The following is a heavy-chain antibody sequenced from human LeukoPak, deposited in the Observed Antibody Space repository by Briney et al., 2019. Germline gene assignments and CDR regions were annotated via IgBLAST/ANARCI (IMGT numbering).Heavy chain of an antibody. Sequence: TSETLSLTCTVSGGSISSYYWSWIRQPPGKGLEWIGYIYYSGSTNYNPSLKSRVTISVDTSKNQFSLKLSSVTAADTAAYYCARDRGLGYGEMDYFDYWGQGTLVTVSS. CDR2: IYYSGST. CDR3: ARDRGLGYGEMDYFDY. J-gene: IGHJ4*02. V-gene: IGHV4-59*01. D-gene: IGHD4-17*01. CDR1: GGSISSYY.